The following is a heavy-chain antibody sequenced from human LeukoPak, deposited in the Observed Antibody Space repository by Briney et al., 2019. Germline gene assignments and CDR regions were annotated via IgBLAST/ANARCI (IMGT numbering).Heavy chain of an antibody. CDR3: ARWETAVAAYFDY. J-gene: IGHJ4*02. D-gene: IGHD6-19*01. V-gene: IGHV3-7*01. CDR1: GLTFSSSW. CDR2: INPDGNKK. Sequence: HTGGSLRLSCAVSGLTFSSSWMDWVRQAPGKGLEWVASINPDGNKKYSADSVKGRFTISRDNAENSLYLQMNSLRVEDTAFYYCARWETAVAAYFDYWGQGTLVTVSS.